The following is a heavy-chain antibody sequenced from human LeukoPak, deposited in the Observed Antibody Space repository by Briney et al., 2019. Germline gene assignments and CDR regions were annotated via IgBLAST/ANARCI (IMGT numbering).Heavy chain of an antibody. CDR1: GYPFSSYS. D-gene: IGHD2-21*02. CDR3: ESGDGNYYGMDV. CDR2: ISVSGGVR. V-gene: IGHV3-48*01. Sequence: PGGSLRLSCVASGYPFSSYSMNWIRQAPGKGREWVSYISVSGGVRSHADSVKGRFTISRDDARNSLYLQMNSLRAEDTAVYYCESGDGNYYGMDVWGQGTTVTVSS. J-gene: IGHJ6*02.